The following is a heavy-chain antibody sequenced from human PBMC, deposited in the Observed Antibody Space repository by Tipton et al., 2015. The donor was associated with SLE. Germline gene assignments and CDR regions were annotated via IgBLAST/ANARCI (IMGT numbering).Heavy chain of an antibody. CDR2: IYYSGST. Sequence: TLSLTCTVSGGSISSYYWSWIRQPPGKGLEWIGYIYYSGSTNYTPSLKSRVTISVDTSKNQFSLKLSSVTAADTAVYYCARTSGDSLGYFDYWGQGTLVTVSS. D-gene: IGHD3-10*01. J-gene: IGHJ4*02. V-gene: IGHV4-59*08. CDR1: GGSISSYY. CDR3: ARTSGDSLGYFDY.